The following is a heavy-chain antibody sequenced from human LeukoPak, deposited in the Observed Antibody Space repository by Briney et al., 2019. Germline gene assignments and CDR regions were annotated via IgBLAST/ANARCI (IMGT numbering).Heavy chain of an antibody. Sequence: SQTLTLTCTVSGGSISSGSYYWSWIRQPAGKGLEWIGRIYTSGSTNYNPSLKSRVTISVDTSKNQSSLKLSSVTAADTAVYYCARVSGYYYDSSGYYLDYWGQGTLVTVSS. CDR2: IYTSGST. CDR3: ARVSGYYYDSSGYYLDY. D-gene: IGHD3-22*01. CDR1: GGSISSGSYY. V-gene: IGHV4-61*02. J-gene: IGHJ4*02.